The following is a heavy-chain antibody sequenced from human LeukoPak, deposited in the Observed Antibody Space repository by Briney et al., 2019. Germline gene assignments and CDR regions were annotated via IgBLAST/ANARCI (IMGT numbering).Heavy chain of an antibody. Sequence: GGSLRLSCAASGFTFSDYYMSWMRQAPGKGLEWVSYISSSGSTIYYADSVKGRFTISRDNTKNSVYLQMNSLRAEDTAVYYCAKDRAIVVAAKVVDCWGQGSLVTVSS. CDR2: ISSSGSTI. D-gene: IGHD3-22*01. J-gene: IGHJ4*02. CDR3: AKDRAIVVAAKVVDC. V-gene: IGHV3-11*04. CDR1: GFTFSDYY.